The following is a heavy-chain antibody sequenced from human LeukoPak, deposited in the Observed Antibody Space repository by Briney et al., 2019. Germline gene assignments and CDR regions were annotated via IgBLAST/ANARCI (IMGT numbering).Heavy chain of an antibody. CDR3: ARDYNKYYYDSSGYTPVYY. Sequence: GGSLRLSCAASGFTFSNYGMHWVRQAPGKGLEWVAFIRYDEINKYYADSVKGRFTISRDSSKNTLYLQMNSLRAEDTAVYYCARDYNKYYYDSSGYTPVYYWGQGTLVTVSS. CDR2: IRYDEINK. CDR1: GFTFSNYG. D-gene: IGHD3-22*01. J-gene: IGHJ4*02. V-gene: IGHV3-30*02.